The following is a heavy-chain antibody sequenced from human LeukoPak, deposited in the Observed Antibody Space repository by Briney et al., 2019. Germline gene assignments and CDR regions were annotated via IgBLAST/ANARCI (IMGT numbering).Heavy chain of an antibody. D-gene: IGHD3-10*01. V-gene: IGHV3-30*02. CDR1: GFTFSSYG. Sequence: PGGSLRLSCAASGFTFSSYGMHWVRQAPGKGLEWVAFIRYDGSNKYYADSVKGRFTISRDNSKNTLYLQMNSLRAEDTAVYYCASADYYGSGSYYNLLGDWGQGTLVTVSS. CDR2: IRYDGSNK. CDR3: ASADYYGSGSYYNLLGD. J-gene: IGHJ4*02.